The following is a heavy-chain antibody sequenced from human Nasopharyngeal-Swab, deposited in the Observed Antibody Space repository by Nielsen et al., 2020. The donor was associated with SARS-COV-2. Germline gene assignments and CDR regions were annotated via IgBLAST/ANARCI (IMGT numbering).Heavy chain of an antibody. CDR1: GGSISSSSYY. CDR2: IYYSGST. D-gene: IGHD1-1*01. V-gene: IGHV4-39*02. J-gene: IGHJ3*02. Sequence: SETLSLTCTVSGGSISSSSYYWGWIRQPPGKGLEWIGSIYYSGSTYYNPSLKSRVTISVDTSKNQFSLKLSSVTAADTAVYYCAREAGLEDDAFDIWGQGTMVTVSS. CDR3: AREAGLEDDAFDI.